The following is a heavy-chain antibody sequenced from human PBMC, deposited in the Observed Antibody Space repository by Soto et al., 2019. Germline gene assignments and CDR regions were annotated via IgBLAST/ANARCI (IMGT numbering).Heavy chain of an antibody. CDR2: INPSGGST. Sequence: ASVKVSCKASGYTFTSYYMHWVRQAPEQGLEWMGIINPSGGSTSYAQKFQGRVTMTRDTSTSTVYMELSSLRSEDTAVYYCARDSGWYLSYYGMDVWGQGTTVTVYS. CDR3: ARDSGWYLSYYGMDV. CDR1: GYTFTSYY. V-gene: IGHV1-46*01. D-gene: IGHD6-19*01. J-gene: IGHJ6*02.